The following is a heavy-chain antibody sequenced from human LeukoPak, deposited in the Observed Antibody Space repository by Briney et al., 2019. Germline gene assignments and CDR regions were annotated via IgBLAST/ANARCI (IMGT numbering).Heavy chain of an antibody. V-gene: IGHV3-23*01. CDR3: AKDRESAYYYYYMDV. Sequence: GGSLRLSCAASGFSFGDDAMSWFRQAPGKGLEWVSAISGSGGSTYYADSVKGRFTISRDNSKNTLYLQMNSLRAEDTAVYYCAKDRESAYYYYYMDVWGKGTTVTVSS. CDR2: ISGSGGST. CDR1: GFSFGDDA. J-gene: IGHJ6*03.